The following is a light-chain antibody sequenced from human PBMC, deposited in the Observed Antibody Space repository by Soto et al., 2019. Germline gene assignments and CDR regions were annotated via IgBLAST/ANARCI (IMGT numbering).Light chain of an antibody. J-gene: IGLJ1*01. CDR3: CSDAGDNIFYV. CDR2: EVS. V-gene: IGLV2-23*02. Sequence: QSALTQPASVSGSPGQSTTFSCTGTSSDVGSYNLVSWYQQHPGKAPKLIIYEVSKRPSGVSNRFSGSKSGNTASLTISGLRAEDEADYYCCSDAGDNIFYVFGSGTKLTVL. CDR1: SSDVGSYNL.